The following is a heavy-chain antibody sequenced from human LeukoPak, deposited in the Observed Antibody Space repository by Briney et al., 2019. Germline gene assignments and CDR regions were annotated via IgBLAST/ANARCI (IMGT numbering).Heavy chain of an antibody. CDR1: GGSISCYY. CDR2: IYTSGST. CDR3: VAARWLEGKHFDY. J-gene: IGHJ4*02. V-gene: IGHV4-4*07. Sequence: SETLSLTCTVSGGSISCYYWGLVRPPAGEGLGWIGRIYTSGSTNYNPSLKSRVTMSVDTSKNQFSLKLSSVTAADTAVYYCVAARWLEGKHFDYWGQGTLVTVSS. D-gene: IGHD6-6*01.